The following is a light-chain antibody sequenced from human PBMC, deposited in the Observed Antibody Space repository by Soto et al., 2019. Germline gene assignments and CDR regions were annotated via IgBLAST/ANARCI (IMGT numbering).Light chain of an antibody. CDR3: QQRSVWPVT. CDR1: QNINSN. V-gene: IGKV3-15*01. Sequence: ETVMTQSPATLSVSPGETATLSCRASQNINSNLAWYQQKPGQAPRLLIYGASTRATGIPDRFSGGGSGTEFTLTISSLEPEDFAVYYCQQRSVWPVTFGGGTKVEIE. CDR2: GAS. J-gene: IGKJ4*01.